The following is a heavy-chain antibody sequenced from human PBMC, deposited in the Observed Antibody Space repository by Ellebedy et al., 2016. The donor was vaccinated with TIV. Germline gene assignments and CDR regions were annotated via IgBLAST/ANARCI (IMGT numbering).Heavy chain of an antibody. CDR1: GFTFSSYA. Sequence: GESLKISXAASGFTFSSYAMSWVRQAPGKGLEWVSAISGSGGSTYYADSVKGRFTISRDNSKNTLYLQMNSLRAEDTAVYYCAREGVGLPYYYYGMDVWGQGTTVTVSS. D-gene: IGHD5-12*01. J-gene: IGHJ6*02. CDR2: ISGSGGST. CDR3: AREGVGLPYYYYGMDV. V-gene: IGHV3-23*01.